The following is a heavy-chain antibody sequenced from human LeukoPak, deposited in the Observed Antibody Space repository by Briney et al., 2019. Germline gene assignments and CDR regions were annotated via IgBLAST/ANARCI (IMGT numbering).Heavy chain of an antibody. CDR3: ARGAYCSGGRCPGAFDI. J-gene: IGHJ3*02. CDR1: GFTFSTYA. CDR2: IWYDGSNK. D-gene: IGHD2-15*01. V-gene: IGHV3-33*01. Sequence: PGGSLRLSCAASGFTFSTYAMYWVRQAPGKGLEWVTVIWYDGSNKYYADSVKGRVTISRDHSKNTLYLQMNSLRADDTAVYYCARGAYCSGGRCPGAFDIWGQGTMVTVSS.